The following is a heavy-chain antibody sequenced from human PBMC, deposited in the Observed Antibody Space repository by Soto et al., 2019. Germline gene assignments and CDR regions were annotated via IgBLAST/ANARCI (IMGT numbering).Heavy chain of an antibody. CDR1: SGSISSSNW. D-gene: IGHD3-10*01. J-gene: IGHJ6*03. CDR2: IYHSGST. CDR3: GRMGKLVALLWFGESPSEYYYWEV. Sequence: SETLSLTCAVSSGSISSSNWWSWVRQPPGKGLEWIGEIYHSGSTNYNPSLKSRVTISVDKSKNQFSLKLSSVTAADTAVYYCGRMGKLVALLWFGESPSEYYYWEVWSKGTTVTVSS. V-gene: IGHV4-4*02.